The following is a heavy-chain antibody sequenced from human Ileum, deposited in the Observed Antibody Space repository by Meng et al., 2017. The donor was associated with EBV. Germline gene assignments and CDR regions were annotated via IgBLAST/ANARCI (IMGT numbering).Heavy chain of an antibody. D-gene: IGHD2-15*01. V-gene: IGHV7-4-1*02. Sequence: LYFGSELKGPGASVDVFYKAFGYRFSNFALNWVRHAPGRGLEWMGWISTNTGNPTYAPGFTGRFVFSLDTSVSTAYLQISSLKAEDTAVYYCARSWGGGSSKEWGQGTLVTVSS. J-gene: IGHJ4*02. CDR3: ARSWGGGSSKE. CDR2: ISTNTGNP. CDR1: GYRFSNFA.